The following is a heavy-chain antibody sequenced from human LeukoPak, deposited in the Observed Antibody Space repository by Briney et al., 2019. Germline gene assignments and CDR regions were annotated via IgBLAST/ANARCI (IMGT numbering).Heavy chain of an antibody. J-gene: IGHJ4*02. V-gene: IGHV3-23*01. CDR1: GFRLSSYG. CDR3: ARGPYDSSGYHFDY. CDR2: ISGSGGST. D-gene: IGHD3-22*01. Sequence: GGSLRLSCVASGFRLSSYGMNWVRQAPGKGLEWVSAISGSGGSTYYADSVKGRFTISRDNSKNTLYLQMGSLRAEDMAVYYCARGPYDSSGYHFDYWGQGTLVTVSS.